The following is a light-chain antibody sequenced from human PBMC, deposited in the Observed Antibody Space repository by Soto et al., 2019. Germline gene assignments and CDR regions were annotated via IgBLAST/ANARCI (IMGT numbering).Light chain of an antibody. CDR3: QQYFSIPMFT. J-gene: IGKJ2*01. V-gene: IGKV4-1*01. Sequence: DFVLTQSPDSLDVSLGETATISCKTSRSALFSASNKNYIAWYQRRPGQPLKLLFYWASTRASGVSDRFSGSGSGTDFTLTISSLQPEDAAVYCCQQYFSIPMFTFAQGTKLQI. CDR1: RSALFSASNKNY. CDR2: WAS.